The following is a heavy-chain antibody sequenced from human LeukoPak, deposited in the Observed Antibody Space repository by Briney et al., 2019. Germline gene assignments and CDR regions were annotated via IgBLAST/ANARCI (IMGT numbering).Heavy chain of an antibody. CDR3: ARGSDFGDY. V-gene: IGHV4-59*01. CDR2: MSYSGST. Sequence: SETLSLTCTVSGGSISSYYWSWIRQPPGKGLEWIGYMSYSGSTNYNPSLKSRVTMSINTSKNQFSLRLSSVTAADTAVYYCARGSDFGDYWGEGTLVSVSS. CDR1: GGSISSYY. J-gene: IGHJ4*01. D-gene: IGHD4-17*01.